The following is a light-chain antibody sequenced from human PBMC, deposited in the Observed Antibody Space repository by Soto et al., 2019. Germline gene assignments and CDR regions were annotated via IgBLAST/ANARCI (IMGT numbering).Light chain of an antibody. Sequence: DIQMTQSPSSLSSSVGDRVTITCRASRGITTYLSWYQQKPGKVPKLLIFDASTVQSGVPSRFSGSGSGTDFTLTISSLQPEDFATYYCQQSFSTSWTFGQGTKV. CDR1: RGITTY. CDR3: QQSFSTSWT. J-gene: IGKJ1*01. V-gene: IGKV1-39*01. CDR2: DAS.